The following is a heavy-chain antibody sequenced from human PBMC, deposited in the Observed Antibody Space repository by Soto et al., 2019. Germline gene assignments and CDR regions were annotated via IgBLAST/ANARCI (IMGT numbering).Heavy chain of an antibody. Sequence: GGSLRLSCAASGFTFSSYWMSWVRQAPGKGLAWVADIKQDGTEKYYVDSVKGRFTISRDNAKNSLYLQMNSLRAEDTAVYYCARDKYYDFWIGYSNYYFAYWGQGALVTVSS. CDR2: IKQDGTEK. CDR3: ARDKYYDFWIGYSNYYFAY. D-gene: IGHD3-3*01. CDR1: GFTFSSYW. V-gene: IGHV3-7*03. J-gene: IGHJ4*02.